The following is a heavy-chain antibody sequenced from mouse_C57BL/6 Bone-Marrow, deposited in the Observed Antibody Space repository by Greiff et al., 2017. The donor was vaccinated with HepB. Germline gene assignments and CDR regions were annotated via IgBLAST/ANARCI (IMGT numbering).Heavy chain of an antibody. V-gene: IGHV1-69*01. CDR3: ARDGIYYGNYGYFDV. CDR2: IDPSDSYT. Sequence: VQLQQPGAELVMPGASVKLSCKASGYTFTSYWMHWVKQRPGQGLEWIGEIDPSDSYTNYNQKFKGKSTLTVDKSSSTAYMQLSSLTSEDSAVYYCARDGIYYGNYGYFDVWGTGTTVTVSS. CDR1: GYTFTSYW. D-gene: IGHD2-1*01. J-gene: IGHJ1*03.